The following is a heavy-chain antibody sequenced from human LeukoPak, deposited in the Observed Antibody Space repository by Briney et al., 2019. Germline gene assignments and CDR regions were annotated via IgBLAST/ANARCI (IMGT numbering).Heavy chain of an antibody. J-gene: IGHJ6*03. CDR3: ARTGWGGYDENYYFYYYMDV. Sequence: SVKVSCKASGGTFSSYAISWGRQAPGQGLEWMGGIIPIFGTANYAQKFQGRVTITTDGSTSTAYMELSSLRSEDTAVYYCARTGWGGYDENYYFYYYMDVWGKGTTVTVSS. CDR2: IIPIFGTA. CDR1: GGTFSSYA. D-gene: IGHD5-12*01. V-gene: IGHV1-69*05.